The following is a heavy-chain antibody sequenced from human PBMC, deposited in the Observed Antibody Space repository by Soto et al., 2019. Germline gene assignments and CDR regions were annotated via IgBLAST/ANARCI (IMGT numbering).Heavy chain of an antibody. Sequence: ASVKVSCKASGGTFSSYAISWVRQAPGQGLEWMGGIIPIFGTANYAQKFQGRVTITADESTSTAYMELSSLRSEDTAVYYCARDTGCSGGSCYRPLDYWGQGTLVTVSS. CDR3: ARDTGCSGGSCYRPLDY. CDR2: IIPIFGTA. V-gene: IGHV1-69*13. D-gene: IGHD2-15*01. CDR1: GGTFSSYA. J-gene: IGHJ4*02.